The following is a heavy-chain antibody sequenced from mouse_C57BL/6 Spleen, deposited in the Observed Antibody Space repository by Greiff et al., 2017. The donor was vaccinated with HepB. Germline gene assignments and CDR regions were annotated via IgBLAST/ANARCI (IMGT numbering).Heavy chain of an antibody. CDR2: INPNNGGT. CDR1: GYTFTDYN. CDR3: ARGEVAYSIDY. D-gene: IGHD1-1*02. V-gene: IGHV1-22*01. Sequence: EVQLQQSGPELVKPGASVKLSCKASGYTFTDYNMHWVKQSHGKSLEWIGYINPNNGGTNYNQKFKGKATLTVNKSSSTAYMELSSLTSEDSAVYYCARGEVAYSIDYWGQGTTLTVSS. J-gene: IGHJ2*01.